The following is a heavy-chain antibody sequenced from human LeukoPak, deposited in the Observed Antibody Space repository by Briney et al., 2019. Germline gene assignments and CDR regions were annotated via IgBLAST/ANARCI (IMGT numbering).Heavy chain of an antibody. V-gene: IGHV4-39*07. CDR1: GGSISSYY. CDR2: IYYSGST. J-gene: IGHJ4*02. D-gene: IGHD5-12*01. Sequence: SETLSLTCTVSGGSISSYYWGWIRQPPGKGLEWIGSIYYSGSTYYNPSLKSRVTISVDTSKNQFSLKLSSVTAADTAVYYCARVRIGGYQYYFDYWGQGTLVTVSS. CDR3: ARVRIGGYQYYFDY.